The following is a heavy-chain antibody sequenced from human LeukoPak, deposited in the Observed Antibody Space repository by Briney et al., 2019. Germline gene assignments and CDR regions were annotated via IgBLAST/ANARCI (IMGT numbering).Heavy chain of an antibody. CDR2: ISSSSSTI. D-gene: IGHD2-15*01. V-gene: IGHV3-48*01. CDR3: ARQERLLLVNDAFDI. J-gene: IGHJ3*02. CDR1: GFTFSSYS. Sequence: GGSLRLSCAASGFTFSSYSMNWVRQAPGKGLEWVSYISSSSSTIYYADSVKGRFTISRDNAKNSLYLQMNSLRAEDTVVYYCARQERLLLVNDAFDIWGQGTMVTVSS.